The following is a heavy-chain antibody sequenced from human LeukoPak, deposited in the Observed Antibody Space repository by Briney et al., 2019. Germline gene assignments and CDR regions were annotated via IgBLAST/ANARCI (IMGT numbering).Heavy chain of an antibody. CDR2: IRSKSQGGTA. V-gene: IGHV3-15*01. Sequence: GGSLRLPCAASGFTFSNAWMSWVRRAPGKGLEWVGRIRSKSQGGTADYAAPVKGRFTISRDDSQNTLYLQMNSLQTEDTAVYYCTTLYNPDYWGQGTLVIVSS. J-gene: IGHJ4*02. CDR1: GFTFSNAW. D-gene: IGHD1-1*01. CDR3: TTLYNPDY.